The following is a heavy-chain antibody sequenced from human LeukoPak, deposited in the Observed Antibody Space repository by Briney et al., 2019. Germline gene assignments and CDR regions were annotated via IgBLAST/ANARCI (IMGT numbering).Heavy chain of an antibody. CDR1: GGSISSYY. V-gene: IGHV4-59*01. CDR3: ARYGPGSKYYFDY. J-gene: IGHJ4*02. D-gene: IGHD4-17*01. CDR2: IYYSGST. Sequence: SETLSLTCTVSGGSISSYYWSWIRQPPGKGLEWIGYIYYSGSTNYNPSLKSRVTISVDTSKNQFSLNLNSVTAADTAVYYCARYGPGSKYYFDYWGQGTLVTVSS.